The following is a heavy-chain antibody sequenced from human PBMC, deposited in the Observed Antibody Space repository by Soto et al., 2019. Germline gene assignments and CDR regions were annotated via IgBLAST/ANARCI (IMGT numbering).Heavy chain of an antibody. Sequence: SETLSLTCSVSGGSISSYFRNWFRQAPGKGLEWIGCIYDSGDANYNPSLKSRVTISLDTSKNQFSLKLSSVTAADTAVYYCVSSRTAIYGDALDIWAQGTMVTVSS. CDR3: VSSRTAIYGDALDI. CDR2: IYDSGDA. D-gene: IGHD2-21*02. CDR1: GGSISSYF. J-gene: IGHJ3*02. V-gene: IGHV4-59*03.